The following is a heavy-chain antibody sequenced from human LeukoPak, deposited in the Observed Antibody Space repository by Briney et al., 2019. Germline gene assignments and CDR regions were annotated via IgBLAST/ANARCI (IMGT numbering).Heavy chain of an antibody. V-gene: IGHV4-39*07. J-gene: IGHJ4*02. Sequence: PSETLSLTCSVSGGAISSNNYHWGWIRQPPGKGLEWIGEINHSGSTNYNPSLKSRVTISVDTSKNQFSLKLSSVTAADTAVYYCARVRGGYNDYWGQGTLVTVSS. CDR3: ARVRGGYNDY. CDR1: GGAISSNNYH. CDR2: INHSGST. D-gene: IGHD5-24*01.